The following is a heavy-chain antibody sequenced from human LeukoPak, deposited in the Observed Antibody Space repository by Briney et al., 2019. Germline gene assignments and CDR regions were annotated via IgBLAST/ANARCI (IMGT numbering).Heavy chain of an antibody. D-gene: IGHD1-14*01. Sequence: PGGSLRLSCAASGFTFASYAMHWVRQPPGKGLESVTLLAYDGTNKQYADSVKGRFTISRDNSQNTVDLHMDSLRAEDTAVYYCARGGPLGDTNRFDFWGQGILVTVSS. V-gene: IGHV3-30*04. CDR3: ARGGPLGDTNRFDF. CDR1: GFTFASYA. CDR2: LAYDGTNK. J-gene: IGHJ4*02.